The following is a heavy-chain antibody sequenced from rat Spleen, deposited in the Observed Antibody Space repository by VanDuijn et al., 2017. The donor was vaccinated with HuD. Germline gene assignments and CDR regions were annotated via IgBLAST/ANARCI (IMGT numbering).Heavy chain of an antibody. CDR3: ARGYTLDY. CDR1: GFTFSNYG. CDR2: ISYDGSSN. J-gene: IGHJ2*01. V-gene: IGHV5-29*01. D-gene: IGHD1-11*01. Sequence: EVQLVESGGGLVQPGRSLKLSCAASGFTFSNYGMAWVRQAPTKGLEWVATISYDGSSNYHRDSVKGRFTISRDDAKSTLYLQMDSLRSEDTATYYCARGYTLDYWGQGVMVTVSS.